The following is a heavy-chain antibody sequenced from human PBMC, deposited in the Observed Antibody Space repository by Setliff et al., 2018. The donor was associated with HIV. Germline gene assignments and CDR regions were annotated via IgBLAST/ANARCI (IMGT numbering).Heavy chain of an antibody. J-gene: IGHJ4*02. D-gene: IGHD6-19*01. Sequence: ASVKVSCKASGYTFTGYYMHWVRQAPGQGLEWMGWLNPNSHNTGYAQKFHGRVTMTRDTSISTAYMELTRLRSDDTAVYYCARTDIYTSGWLCGVWDYWGQGTQVTVSS. CDR1: GYTFTGYY. CDR3: ARTDIYTSGWLCGVWDY. V-gene: IGHV1-2*02. CDR2: LNPNSHNT.